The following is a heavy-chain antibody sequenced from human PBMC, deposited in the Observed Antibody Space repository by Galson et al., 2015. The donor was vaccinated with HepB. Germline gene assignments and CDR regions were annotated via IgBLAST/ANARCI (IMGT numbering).Heavy chain of an antibody. CDR3: ARDSVSMVRGIIMNYYGMDI. Sequence: CAISGDSVSSSSAAWNWIRLSPLRGLEWLGRTYYKSKWYNDYAVSVIRRITINADTSTNQFSPQLKSVSPEDTAVYYCARDSVSMVRGIIMNYYGMDIWGQGTTVSVSS. CDR1: GDSVSSSSAA. V-gene: IGHV6-1*01. CDR2: TYYKSKWYN. D-gene: IGHD3-10*01. J-gene: IGHJ6*02.